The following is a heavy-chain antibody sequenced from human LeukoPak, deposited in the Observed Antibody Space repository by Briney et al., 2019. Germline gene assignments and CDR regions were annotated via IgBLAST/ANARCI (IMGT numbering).Heavy chain of an antibody. D-gene: IGHD3-3*01. CDR1: GYTFTSYG. CDR2: ISAYNGNT. J-gene: IGHJ5*02. V-gene: IGHV1-18*01. Sequence: ASVKVSCKASGYTFTSYGIIWVRQAPGQGLEWMGWISAYNGNTNYAQKLQGRVTMTTDTSTSTAYMELRSLRSDDTAVYYCARTRPRGTERYYDFWSGYYSWFDPWGQGTLVAVSS. CDR3: ARTRPRGTERYYDFWSGYYSWFDP.